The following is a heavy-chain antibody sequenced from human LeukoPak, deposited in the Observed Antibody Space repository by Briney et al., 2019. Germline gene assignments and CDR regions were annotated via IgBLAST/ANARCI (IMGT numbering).Heavy chain of an antibody. CDR1: GSSFTSYW. V-gene: IGHV5-10-1*01. CDR2: IDPSDSYT. Sequence: GESLRTSCKGSGSSFTSYWISCVRQMPGKGLEWMGRIDPSDSYTNYSPSFQGHVTISADKSISTAYLQWSSLKASDTAMYYCAAIGYCSSTSCPMKLFDYWGQGTLVTVSS. CDR3: AAIGYCSSTSCPMKLFDY. J-gene: IGHJ4*02. D-gene: IGHD2-2*01.